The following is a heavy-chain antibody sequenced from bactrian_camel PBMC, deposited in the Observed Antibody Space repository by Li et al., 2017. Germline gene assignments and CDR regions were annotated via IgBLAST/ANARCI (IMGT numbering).Heavy chain of an antibody. Sequence: HVQLVESGGGSVQAGGSLRLSCAASGNTYSNNCMGWFRQAPGGERELVSSISRYGATAYADSVRGRFTISQDNAKNTLYLQMNSLKTEDTAVYYCAKEHRFGGYYDLLSFGYWGQGTQVTVS. CDR1: GNTYSNNC. D-gene: IGHD2*01. CDR3: AKEHRFGGYYDLLSFGY. V-gene: IGHV3S53*01. CDR2: ISRYGAT. J-gene: IGHJ6*01.